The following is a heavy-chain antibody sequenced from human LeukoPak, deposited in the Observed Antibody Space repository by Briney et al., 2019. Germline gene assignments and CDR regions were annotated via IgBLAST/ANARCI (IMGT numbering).Heavy chain of an antibody. J-gene: IGHJ4*02. CDR2: ISWNSGSI. CDR3: AKGSGWYEDLNYFDY. D-gene: IGHD6-19*01. Sequence: GRSLRLSCAASGFTFDDYAMPWVRHAPGKGLEWVSGISWNSGSIGYADSVKGRFTISRDNAKNSLYLQMNSLRAEDTALYYCAKGSGWYEDLNYFDYWGQGTLVTVSS. CDR1: GFTFDDYA. V-gene: IGHV3-9*01.